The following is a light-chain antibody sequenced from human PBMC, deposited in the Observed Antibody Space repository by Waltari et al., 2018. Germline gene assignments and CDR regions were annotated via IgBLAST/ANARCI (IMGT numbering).Light chain of an antibody. CDR3: SSYTSTSSWV. V-gene: IGLV2-14*01. CDR1: SSDVGGSNY. CDR2: DVS. J-gene: IGLJ3*02. Sequence: QSALTQPASVSGSPGQSIPIPCTGTSSDVGGSNYVSWYHQHPGKAPKLLIFDVSKRPSGVSNPFSGSKSANTSSLTLSGLQAADEADNYCSSYTSTSSWVFCAGTKLTVL.